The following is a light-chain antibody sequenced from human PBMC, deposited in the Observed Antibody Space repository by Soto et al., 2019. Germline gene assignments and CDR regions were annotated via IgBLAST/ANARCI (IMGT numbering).Light chain of an antibody. CDR3: QQYNSYRYT. J-gene: IGKJ2*01. CDR1: QSISSW. V-gene: IGKV1-5*03. CDR2: KAS. Sequence: DIQMTQSPSTLSAAVVDRVTITCRASQSISSWLAWYQQKPGKAPKLLIYKASSLESGVPSRFSGSGSGTEFTLTISSLQPDDFATYSCQQYNSYRYTFGQGTKLEIK.